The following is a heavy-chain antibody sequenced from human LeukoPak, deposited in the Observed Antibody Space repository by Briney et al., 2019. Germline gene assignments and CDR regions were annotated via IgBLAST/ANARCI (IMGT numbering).Heavy chain of an antibody. CDR1: GGSISSYY. Sequence: SETLSLTCTVSGGSISSYYWSWIRQPPGKGLEWSGYIYYSGSTNYNPSLKSRVTISVDTSKNQFSLKLSSVTAADTAVYYCARGTTVTTPYYYYGMDVWGQGTTVTVSS. J-gene: IGHJ6*02. CDR2: IYYSGST. CDR3: ARGTTVTTPYYYYGMDV. V-gene: IGHV4-59*01. D-gene: IGHD4-17*01.